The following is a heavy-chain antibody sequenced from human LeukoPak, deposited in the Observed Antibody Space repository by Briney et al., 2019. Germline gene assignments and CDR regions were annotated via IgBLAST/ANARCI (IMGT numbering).Heavy chain of an antibody. V-gene: IGHV4-59*13. D-gene: IGHD2-21*02. CDR1: GGPLTSSY. Sequence: PSETLSLTCTVSGGPLTSSYWSWIRQPPGRGLEWVGYIYYTGVTNYHPSLAGRVSMSLDMSKNLISLNLDSVTAADTAVYYCVRGERCGGDCSSRQQWGQGTLVTVSS. CDR3: VRGERCGGDCSSRQQ. CDR2: IYYTGVT. J-gene: IGHJ1*01.